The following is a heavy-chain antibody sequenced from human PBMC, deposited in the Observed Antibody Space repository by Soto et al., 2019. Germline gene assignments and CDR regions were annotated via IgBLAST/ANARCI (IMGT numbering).Heavy chain of an antibody. CDR2: IIPILGIA. V-gene: IGHV1-69*02. CDR3: ARGRVYVDSGSYDI. D-gene: IGHD1-26*01. Sequence: QVQLVQSGAEVKKPGSSVKVSCKASGGTFSSYTISWVRQAPGQGLEWMGRIIPILGIANYAKKFQGRVTITADKSTSTANMELSSLRSEDTAVYYCARGRVYVDSGSYDIWGQGTMVTVSS. CDR1: GGTFSSYT. J-gene: IGHJ3*02.